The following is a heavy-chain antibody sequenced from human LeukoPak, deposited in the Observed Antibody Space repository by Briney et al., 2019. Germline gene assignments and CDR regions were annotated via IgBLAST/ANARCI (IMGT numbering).Heavy chain of an antibody. CDR1: GFSFRGYE. D-gene: IGHD5-18*01. CDR2: IGTSGSTV. J-gene: IGHJ4*02. Sequence: AGGSLRLSCAASGFSFRGYEMNWVRQAPGKGLEWVSCIGTSGSTVYYADSVKGRFTVSRDNARNSLYLQMNSLRAEDTALYYCARDGPAYSFDYWGQGTLVTVSS. CDR3: ARDGPAYSFDY. V-gene: IGHV3-48*03.